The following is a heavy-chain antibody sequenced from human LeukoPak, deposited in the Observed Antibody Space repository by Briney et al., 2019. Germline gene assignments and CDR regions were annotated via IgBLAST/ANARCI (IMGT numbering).Heavy chain of an antibody. Sequence: SVSVSYRASGYTFTVYYMHWVRRAPGQGREWRGWINPYGGGTNYTQKFQGRVTMTRDTSTSTAYMELRRLRSDDTAVYYCARQLSSGWYSSFYYYGMDVWGQGTTVTVSS. CDR2: INPYGGGT. V-gene: IGHV1-2*02. CDR1: GYTFTVYY. J-gene: IGHJ6*02. D-gene: IGHD6-19*01. CDR3: ARQLSSGWYSSFYYYGMDV.